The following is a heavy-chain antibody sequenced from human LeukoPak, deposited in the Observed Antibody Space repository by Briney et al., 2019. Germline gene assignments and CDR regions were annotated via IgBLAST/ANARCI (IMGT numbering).Heavy chain of an antibody. CDR2: IYYSGST. Sequence: PSETLSLTCTVSGGSISSGGYYWGWIRQPPGKGLEWIGSIYYSGSTYYNPSLKSRVTISVDTSKNQFSLKLSSVTAADTAVYYCARAPSGFTYGPGDHWGQGTLVTVSS. J-gene: IGHJ4*02. V-gene: IGHV4-39*01. CDR3: ARAPSGFTYGPGDH. D-gene: IGHD5-18*01. CDR1: GGSISSGGYY.